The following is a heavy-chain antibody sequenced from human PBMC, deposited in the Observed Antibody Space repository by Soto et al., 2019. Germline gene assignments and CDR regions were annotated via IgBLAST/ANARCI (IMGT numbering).Heavy chain of an antibody. CDR1: GGSISSGGYY. D-gene: IGHD2-15*01. CDR2: IYYSGST. V-gene: IGHV4-31*03. J-gene: IGHJ3*02. Sequence: NPSETLSLTCTVSGGSISSGGYYWSWIRQHPGKGLEWIGYIYYSGSTYYNPSLKSRVTISVDTSKNQFSLKLSSVTAADTAVYYCARADKGYCSGGSCVPWGAFDIWGQGTMVTVSS. CDR3: ARADKGYCSGGSCVPWGAFDI.